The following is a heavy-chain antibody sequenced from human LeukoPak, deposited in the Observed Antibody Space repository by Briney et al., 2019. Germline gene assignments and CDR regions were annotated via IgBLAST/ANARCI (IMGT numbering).Heavy chain of an antibody. Sequence: PGGSLRLSCAASGFTFSSYAMHWVRQAPGKGLEWVAVISYDGSNKYYADSVKGRFTISRDNSKNTLYLQMNSLRAEDTAVYYCARGLYCSGGSCYQRRPFDYWGQGTLVTVSS. J-gene: IGHJ4*02. CDR1: GFTFSSYA. CDR3: ARGLYCSGGSCYQRRPFDY. CDR2: ISYDGSNK. V-gene: IGHV3-30*04. D-gene: IGHD2-15*01.